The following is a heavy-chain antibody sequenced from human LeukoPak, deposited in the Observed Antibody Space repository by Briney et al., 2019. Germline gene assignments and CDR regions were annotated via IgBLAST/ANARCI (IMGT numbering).Heavy chain of an antibody. CDR2: ISWNSGSI. D-gene: IGHD6-19*01. V-gene: IGHV3-9*01. J-gene: IGHJ4*02. CDR1: GFTFDDYA. Sequence: PGGSLRLSCAASGFTFDDYAMHWVRQAPGKGLEWVSGISWNSGSIGYADSVKGRFTISRDNAKNSLYLQMNSLRAEDTALYYCAKDNFPGSSGWYEGFDYWGQGTLVTVSS. CDR3: AKDNFPGSSGWYEGFDY.